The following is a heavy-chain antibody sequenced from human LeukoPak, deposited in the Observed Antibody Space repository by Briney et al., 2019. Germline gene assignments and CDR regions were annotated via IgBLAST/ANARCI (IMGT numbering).Heavy chain of an antibody. V-gene: IGHV1-69*10. J-gene: IGHJ4*02. CDR3: AREVVEMATIRYWYFDY. Sequence: ASVKVSCKASGGTFSSYAISWVRQAPGQGLEWMGGIIPILGIANYAQKFQGRVTITADKSTSTAYMELSSLRSEDTAVYYCAREVVEMATIRYWYFDYWGQGTLVTVSS. D-gene: IGHD5-24*01. CDR2: IIPILGIA. CDR1: GGTFSSYA.